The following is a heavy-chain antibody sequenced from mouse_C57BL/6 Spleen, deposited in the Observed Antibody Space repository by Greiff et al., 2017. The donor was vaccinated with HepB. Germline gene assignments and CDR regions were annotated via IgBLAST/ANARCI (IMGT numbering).Heavy chain of an antibody. Sequence: VQLQQSGPDLVRPGPSVKFSCTASGFTFKDYYMHWVKQRPEKGLEWIGRIDPEDGATDYAPKCQGKATMTADTSSNTASLQLSRLTSEDTAVYYCTTNGHYGGFDYWGQGTTLTVSS. CDR2: IDPEDGAT. D-gene: IGHD1-1*01. J-gene: IGHJ2*01. CDR3: TTNGHYGGFDY. V-gene: IGHV14-1*01. CDR1: GFTFKDYY.